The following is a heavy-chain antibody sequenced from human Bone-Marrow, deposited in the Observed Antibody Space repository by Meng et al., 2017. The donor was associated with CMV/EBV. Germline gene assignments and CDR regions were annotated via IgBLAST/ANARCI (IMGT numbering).Heavy chain of an antibody. V-gene: IGHV3-53*01. CDR1: GFTVSSNY. J-gene: IGHJ4*02. CDR3: ARGNYRYYIDY. CDR2: IYSGGST. Sequence: GESLKISCAASGFTVSSNYMSWVRQAPGKGLEWVSVIYSGGSTYYADSVKGRFTISRDNSKNTLYLQMNSLRAEDTAVYYCARGNYRYYIDYWGQGTLVTGSS. D-gene: IGHD1-7*01.